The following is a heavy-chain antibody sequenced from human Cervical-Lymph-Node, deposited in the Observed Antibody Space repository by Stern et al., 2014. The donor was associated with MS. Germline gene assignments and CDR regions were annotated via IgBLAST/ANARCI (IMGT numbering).Heavy chain of an antibody. CDR1: GYTFTSYG. Sequence: VQLVESGAEVKKPGASVKVSCKASGYTFTSYGISWVRQAPGQGLEWMVWISAYNGNTNYAQKLQGRVTMTTDTSTSTAYMELRSLRSDDTAVYYCARVKRILGGGSPPLYYYYGMDVWGQGTTVTVSS. CDR3: ARVKRILGGGSPPLYYYYGMDV. D-gene: IGHD2-15*01. J-gene: IGHJ6*02. V-gene: IGHV1-18*04. CDR2: ISAYNGNT.